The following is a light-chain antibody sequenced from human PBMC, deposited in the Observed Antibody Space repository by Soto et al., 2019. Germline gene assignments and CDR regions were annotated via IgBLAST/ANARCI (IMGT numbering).Light chain of an antibody. CDR1: QSVTSTY. Sequence: EIVLTQSPCTLSSSPGDGATLSCRASQSVTSTYLAWYQQKPGQAPRLLIYGASSRATGIPDRFSGSGSGADFTLTISRLEPEDFTVYYCQKYGSSITFGQGTRLEI. CDR3: QKYGSSIT. J-gene: IGKJ5*01. V-gene: IGKV3-20*01. CDR2: GAS.